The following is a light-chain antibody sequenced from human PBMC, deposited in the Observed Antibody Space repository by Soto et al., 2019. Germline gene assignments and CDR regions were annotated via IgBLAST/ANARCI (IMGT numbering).Light chain of an antibody. CDR3: QQYNNWPRGT. J-gene: IGKJ1*01. CDR2: GTF. CDR1: QSVSSN. Sequence: EIVMTQSPATLSVSPGERATLSCRASQSVSSNLAWYQQKPGQAPRLLIYGTFNRATGIPARFSGSGSGTEFTLTISSLQSEDFAVYYCQQYNNWPRGTFGQGTKVEI. V-gene: IGKV3D-15*01.